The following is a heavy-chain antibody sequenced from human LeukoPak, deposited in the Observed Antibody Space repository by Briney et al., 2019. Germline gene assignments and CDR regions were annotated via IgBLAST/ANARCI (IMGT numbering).Heavy chain of an antibody. CDR1: GGSVSSYY. V-gene: IGHV4-59*02. CDR3: ARGSPPGGSGSYYNWFDP. J-gene: IGHJ5*02. D-gene: IGHD3-10*01. Sequence: SETLSLTCTVSGGSVSSYYWSWIRQPPGKGLEWIGYIYYSGRTNYNPSLKSRVTISVDTSKNQFSLKLSSVTAADTAVYYCARGSPPGGSGSYYNWFDPWGLGTLVTVSS. CDR2: IYYSGRT.